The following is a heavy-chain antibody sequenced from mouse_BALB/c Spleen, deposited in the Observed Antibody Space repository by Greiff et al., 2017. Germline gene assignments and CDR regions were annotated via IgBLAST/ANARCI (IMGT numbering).Heavy chain of an antibody. V-gene: IGHV5-6-5*01. CDR2: ISSGGST. CDR3: ARKDPYYGSSYEAMDY. Sequence: EVKVVESGGGLVKPGGSLKLSCAASGFTFSSYAMSWVRQTPEKRLEWVASISSGGSTYYPDSVKGRFTISRDNARNILYLQMSSLRSEDTAMYYCARKDPYYGSSYEAMDYWGQGTSVTVSS. D-gene: IGHD1-1*01. CDR1: GFTFSSYA. J-gene: IGHJ4*01.